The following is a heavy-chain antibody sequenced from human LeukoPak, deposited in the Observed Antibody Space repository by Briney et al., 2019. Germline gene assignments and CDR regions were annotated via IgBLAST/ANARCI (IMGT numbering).Heavy chain of an antibody. D-gene: IGHD4-23*01. Sequence: PSETLSLTCTVSGGSISSYYWNWIRQPPGKGLEWIGYIYYSGSTNYNPSLKSRVTISVDTSKNQFSLKLSSVTAADTAVYYCARDLGGYSFANDAFDIWGQGTMLTVSS. J-gene: IGHJ3*02. CDR2: IYYSGST. CDR1: GGSISSYY. V-gene: IGHV4-59*01. CDR3: ARDLGGYSFANDAFDI.